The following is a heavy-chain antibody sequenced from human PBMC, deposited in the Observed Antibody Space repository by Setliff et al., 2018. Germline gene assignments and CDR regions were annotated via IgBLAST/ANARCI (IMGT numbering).Heavy chain of an antibody. V-gene: IGHV3-33*01. CDR3: ARGTQAYTSWTDSALGY. Sequence: GGSLRLSCAASGFTLSSYGFHWVRQAPGKGLEWVAVIWYDGSNSYYADSVKGRFTISRDNSRNMLYMQMNSLRADDTAVYYCARGTQAYTSWTDSALGYWGKGTLVTSPQ. CDR2: IWYDGSNS. J-gene: IGHJ4*02. D-gene: IGHD2-15*01. CDR1: GFTLSSYG.